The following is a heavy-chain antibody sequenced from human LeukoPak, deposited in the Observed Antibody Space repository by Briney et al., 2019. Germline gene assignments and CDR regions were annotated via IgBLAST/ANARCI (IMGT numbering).Heavy chain of an antibody. J-gene: IGHJ4*02. CDR3: ARAAYSGFGIDY. D-gene: IGHD5-12*01. CDR1: GFTFSSYA. Sequence: PGRSLRLSCVVSGFTFSSYAMHWVRQAPGKGLEWVAVISYDGSSKYYADSVKGRFTISRDSSLSLQMNSLRGEDTAVYYCARAAYSGFGIDYWGQGTLVIVSS. V-gene: IGHV3-30*03. CDR2: ISYDGSSK.